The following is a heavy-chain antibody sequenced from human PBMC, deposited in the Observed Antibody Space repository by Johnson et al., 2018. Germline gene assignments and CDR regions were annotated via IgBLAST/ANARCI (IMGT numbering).Heavy chain of an antibody. CDR2: IRNKANSYST. Sequence: VQLLESGGGLVQPGGSLRLSCAASGFNFSSYAMNWVRQAPGKGLEWVGRIRNKANSYSTEYAASVRDRFTISGDDSKNTLYLQMSSLKIEDTALYYCARALGHCGRTSCSEYFYYGLDVWGQGTTVTVSS. V-gene: IGHV3-72*01. D-gene: IGHD2-2*01. J-gene: IGHJ6*02. CDR3: ARALGHCGRTSCSEYFYYGLDV. CDR1: GFNFSSYA.